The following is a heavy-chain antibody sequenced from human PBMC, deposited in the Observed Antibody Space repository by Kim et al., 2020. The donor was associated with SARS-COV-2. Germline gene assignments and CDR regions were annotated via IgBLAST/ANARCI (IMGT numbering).Heavy chain of an antibody. CDR2: T. Sequence: TDYAAPVKGRFTISRDDSKNTLYLQMNSLKTEDTAVYYCTTVFENYGMDVWGQGTTVTVSS. V-gene: IGHV3-15*01. CDR3: TTVFENYGMDV. J-gene: IGHJ6*02.